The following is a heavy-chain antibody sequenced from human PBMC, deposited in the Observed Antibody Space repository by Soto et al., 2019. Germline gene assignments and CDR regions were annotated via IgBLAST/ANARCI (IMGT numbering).Heavy chain of an antibody. CDR2: IIPIFGTA. V-gene: IGHV1-69*06. Sequence: SVKVSCKASGGTFSSYAISWVRQAPGQGLEWMGGIIPIFGTANYAQKFQGRVTITADKSTSTAYMELSSLRSEDTAVYYCARVGVDSSSWAHWGQGTLVTVSS. J-gene: IGHJ1*01. CDR3: ARVGVDSSSWAH. CDR1: GGTFSSYA. D-gene: IGHD6-13*01.